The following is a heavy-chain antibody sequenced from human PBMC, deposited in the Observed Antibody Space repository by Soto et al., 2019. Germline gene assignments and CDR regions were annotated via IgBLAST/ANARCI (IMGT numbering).Heavy chain of an antibody. CDR3: GRDPQRTDY. D-gene: IGHD2-2*01. V-gene: IGHV1-18*04. CDR1: GYDFSSYG. CDR2: ICASNGNR. Sequence: QVQLVQSGAEVKKPGASVKVSCKASGYDFSSYGISWVLQAPGQGLEWMGWICASNGNRDYAQQFQGRVTMTSDTSRTTAYMELRRLRSDDTAVYYCGRDPQRTDYWGQGTLVNVSS. J-gene: IGHJ4*02.